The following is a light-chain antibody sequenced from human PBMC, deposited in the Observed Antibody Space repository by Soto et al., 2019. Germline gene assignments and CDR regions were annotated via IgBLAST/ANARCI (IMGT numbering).Light chain of an antibody. CDR1: SSDVGGYNY. V-gene: IGLV2-11*01. J-gene: IGLJ2*01. CDR2: RVS. Sequence: QSALTQPRSVSGSPGQSVTISCTGTSSDVGGYNYVSWYQQHPGKAPKLMIFRVSERPSGVPDRFSGSKSGNTASLTISGRQAEDEADYYCCSYAGSDTDVFGGGTKVTVL. CDR3: CSYAGSDTDV.